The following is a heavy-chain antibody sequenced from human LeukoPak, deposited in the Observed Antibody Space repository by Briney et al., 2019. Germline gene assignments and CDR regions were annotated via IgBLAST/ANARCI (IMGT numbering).Heavy chain of an antibody. D-gene: IGHD4-17*01. CDR2: ISSSSSYI. CDR1: GFSFSIYS. V-gene: IGHV3-21*01. CDR3: ARASYGDYGYFDY. J-gene: IGHJ4*02. Sequence: VGSLRLSCAASGFSFSIYSMNWVRQAPGKGLEWVSSISSSSSYIYFSDSVKGRSTISRDNAKNSLYLQMNSLKAEDTAVYYCARASYGDYGYFDYWGQGTLVPVSS.